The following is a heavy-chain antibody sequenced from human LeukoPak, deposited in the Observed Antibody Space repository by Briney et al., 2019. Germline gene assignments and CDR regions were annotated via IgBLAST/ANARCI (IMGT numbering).Heavy chain of an antibody. CDR3: ARDARISAGGTDY. V-gene: IGHV3-48*03. CDR1: GFIFSSYD. J-gene: IGHJ4*02. D-gene: IGHD6-13*01. Sequence: AGGSLRLSCAAFGFIFSSYDMNWVRQAPGKGLGWVSYISSSGTTIYYADSVKGRFTISRENAENSLYMQMNSLRAEDTAVYYCARDARISAGGTDYWGQGTLVTVSS. CDR2: ISSSGTTI.